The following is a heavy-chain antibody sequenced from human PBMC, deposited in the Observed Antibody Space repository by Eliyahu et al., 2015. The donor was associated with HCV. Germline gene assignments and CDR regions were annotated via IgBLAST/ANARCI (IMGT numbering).Heavy chain of an antibody. D-gene: IGHD6-19*01. J-gene: IGHJ5*02. CDR2: IHYSGST. Sequence: QVQLQESGPGLVKPSEALSLTCTXXGGSXTTYSWXWIRQPPGKGLEWLGYIHYSGSTNYHPSLKSRVSISIDTSKNQFSLKLSSVTAADTAVYYCASGGGGIAVAGTGGWFDPWGQGTLVSVSS. CDR3: ASGGGGIAVAGTGGWFDP. CDR1: GGSXTTYS. V-gene: IGHV4-59*01.